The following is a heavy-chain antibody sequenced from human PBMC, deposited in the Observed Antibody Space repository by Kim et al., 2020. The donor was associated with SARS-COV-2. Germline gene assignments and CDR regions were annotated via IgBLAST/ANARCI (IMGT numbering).Heavy chain of an antibody. J-gene: IGHJ5*02. Sequence: SGPTLVKPTQTLTLTCTFSGFSLSTSGVGVGWIRQPPGKALEWLALIYWDDDKRYSPSLKSRLTITKDTSKNQVVLTMTNMDPVDTATYYCARAGVAGYYSNWFDPWGQGTLVTVSS. CDR3: ARAGVAGYYSNWFDP. CDR2: IYWDDDK. D-gene: IGHD3-22*01. V-gene: IGHV2-5*02. CDR1: GFSLSTSGVG.